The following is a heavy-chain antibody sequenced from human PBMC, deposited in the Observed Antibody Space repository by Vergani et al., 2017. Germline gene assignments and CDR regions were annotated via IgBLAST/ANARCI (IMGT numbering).Heavy chain of an antibody. Sequence: EVQLLESGGGLVQPGGSLRLSCAASGFTLSSYAMSWVRQAPGKGLDWVSAISGSGGSTYYADSVKGRFTISRDNSKNKLYLQMNSLRAEDTAVYYCSKGPSRYCSSTSCYRYFQHWGQGTLVTVSS. CDR3: SKGPSRYCSSTSCYRYFQH. CDR1: GFTLSSYA. D-gene: IGHD2-2*01. V-gene: IGHV3-23*01. CDR2: ISGSGGST. J-gene: IGHJ1*01.